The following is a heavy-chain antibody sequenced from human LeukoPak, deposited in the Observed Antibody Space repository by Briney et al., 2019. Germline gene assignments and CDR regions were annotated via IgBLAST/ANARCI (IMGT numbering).Heavy chain of an antibody. CDR3: ARDKALVRGVGATTDGFDI. CDR2: ISSSSSTI. V-gene: IGHV3-48*01. CDR1: GFTFSSYS. J-gene: IGHJ3*02. Sequence: GGSLRLSCAASGFTFSSYSMNWVRQAPGKGLEWVSYISSSSSTIYYADSVKGRFTISRDNAKNSLYLQMNSLRAEDTAVYYCARDKALVRGVGATTDGFDIWGQGTMVTVSS. D-gene: IGHD1-26*01.